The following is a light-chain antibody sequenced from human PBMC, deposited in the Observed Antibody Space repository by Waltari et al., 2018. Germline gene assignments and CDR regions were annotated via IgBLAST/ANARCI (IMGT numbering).Light chain of an antibody. CDR1: SSDVGNYNH. J-gene: IGLJ2*01. CDR3: CSFVYGGSVV. Sequence: QSALTQPASVSGSLGQSITISCTGTSSDVGNYNHGSWFQHHPGFAPKLIIYDVTKRPSGISKRFSGSKSGNTASLTISGLHAEDEAEYHCCSFVYGGSVVFGGGTKLTVL. V-gene: IGLV2-23*02. CDR2: DVT.